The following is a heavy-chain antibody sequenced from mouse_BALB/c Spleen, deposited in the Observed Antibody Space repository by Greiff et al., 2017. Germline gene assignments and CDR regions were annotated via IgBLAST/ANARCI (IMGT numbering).Heavy chain of an antibody. CDR3: ARGGIYDGTRTWFAY. V-gene: IGHV1-69*02. D-gene: IGHD2-3*01. CDR1: GYTFTSYW. CDR2: IDPSDSYT. J-gene: IGHJ3*01. Sequence: QVQLQQSGAELVKPGASVKLSCKASGYTFTSYWMHWVKQRPGQGLEWIGEIDPSDSYTNYNQKFKGKATLTVDKSSSTAYMQLSSLTSEDSAVYYCARGGIYDGTRTWFAYWGQGTLVTVSA.